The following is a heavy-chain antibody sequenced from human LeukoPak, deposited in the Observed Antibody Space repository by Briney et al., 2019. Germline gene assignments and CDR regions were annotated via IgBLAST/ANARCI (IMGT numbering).Heavy chain of an antibody. Sequence: SETLSLTCAVYGGSFSGYYWSWIRQPPGKGLEWIGETSHRGSTNYDPSLKSRVTISVDTSKNQFSLKPSSVTAADTAVYYCARGGNGWYFDLWGRGTLVTVSS. CDR2: TSHRGST. D-gene: IGHD1-14*01. J-gene: IGHJ2*01. CDR3: ARGGNGWYFDL. V-gene: IGHV4-34*01. CDR1: GGSFSGYY.